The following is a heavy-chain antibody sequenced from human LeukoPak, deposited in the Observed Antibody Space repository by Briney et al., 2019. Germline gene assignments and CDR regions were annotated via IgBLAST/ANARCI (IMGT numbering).Heavy chain of an antibody. CDR3: ARGYDSSDYGMDV. D-gene: IGHD3-22*01. J-gene: IGHJ6*02. CDR2: INHSGST. CDR1: GGSFSGYY. Sequence: SETLSLTCAVYGGSFSGYYWSWIRQPPGKGLEWIGEINHSGSTNYNPSLKSPVTISVDTSKNQFSLKLSSVTAADTAVYYCARGYDSSDYGMDVWGQGTTVTVSS. V-gene: IGHV4-34*01.